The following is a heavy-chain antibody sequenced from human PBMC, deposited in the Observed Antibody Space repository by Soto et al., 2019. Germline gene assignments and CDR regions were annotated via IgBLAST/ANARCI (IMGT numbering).Heavy chain of an antibody. CDR2: ISSSGTTI. Sequence: SLRLCCEASRVRFGDYYMSWVRQAPGKGLEWVSFISSSGTTIYYADSVKGRFTISRDNAKNSLFLQMNSLRVEDTAVYYCASSEANYYYYGMDVWGQGTTVTVSS. CDR3: ASSEANYYYYGMDV. CDR1: RVRFGDYY. V-gene: IGHV3-11*01. J-gene: IGHJ6*02.